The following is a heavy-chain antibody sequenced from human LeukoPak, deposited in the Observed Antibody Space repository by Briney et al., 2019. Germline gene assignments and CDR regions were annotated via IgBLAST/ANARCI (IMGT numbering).Heavy chain of an antibody. J-gene: IGHJ4*02. CDR3: AKEDQQMVYYFDH. V-gene: IGHV3-23*01. Sequence: GGSLRLSCAASRFAFGSYAMSRVRQAPGKGLEWVSGISGSGGSTYYADSVKGRFTISRDNSKNTLYLQMNSLRAEDTAVYYCAKEDQQMVYYFDHWGQGTLVTVSS. CDR2: ISGSGGST. CDR1: RFAFGSYA. D-gene: IGHD6-13*01.